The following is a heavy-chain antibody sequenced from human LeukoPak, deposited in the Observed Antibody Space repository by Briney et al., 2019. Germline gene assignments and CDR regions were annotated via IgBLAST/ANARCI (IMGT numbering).Heavy chain of an antibody. Sequence: SQTLSLTCTVSGGSISSGGYYWSWIRQPPGKGLEWIGYIYHSGSTYYNPSLKSRVTISVDRSKNQFSLKLSSVTAADTAVYYCASSSWSPHNWFDPWGQGTLVTVSS. CDR3: ASSSWSPHNWFDP. CDR2: IYHSGST. J-gene: IGHJ5*02. V-gene: IGHV4-30-2*01. CDR1: GGSISSGGYY. D-gene: IGHD6-13*01.